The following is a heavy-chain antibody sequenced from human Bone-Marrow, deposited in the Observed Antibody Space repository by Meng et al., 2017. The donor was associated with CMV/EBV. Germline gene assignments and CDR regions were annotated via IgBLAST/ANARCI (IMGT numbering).Heavy chain of an antibody. Sequence: SVKVSCKASGGTFSSYAISWVRQAPGQGLEWMGGIIPILGIANYAQKFQGRVTITADKSTSTAYMELSSLRSEDKAVYYCARETSGDGMDVWGQGTTVTVSS. V-gene: IGHV1-69*10. CDR2: IIPILGIA. J-gene: IGHJ6*02. D-gene: IGHD3-10*01. CDR3: ARETSGDGMDV. CDR1: GGTFSSYA.